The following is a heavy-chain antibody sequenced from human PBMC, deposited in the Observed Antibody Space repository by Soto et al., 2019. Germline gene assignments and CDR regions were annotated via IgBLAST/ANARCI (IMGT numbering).Heavy chain of an antibody. J-gene: IGHJ5*02. V-gene: IGHV3-74*01. D-gene: IGHD1-26*01. CDR2: INNDGSDT. CDR3: ARDESMVRERWFDP. CDR1: GFTFIGYW. Sequence: EVQLVESGGGLVQPGGSLRLSCAASGFTFIGYWMHWVRQGPGKGLVWVSRINNDGSDTTYADSVKGQFTISRDNAKNMLYLQMNSLRVDDTAVYYCARDESMVRERWFDPWGQGTLVTVSS.